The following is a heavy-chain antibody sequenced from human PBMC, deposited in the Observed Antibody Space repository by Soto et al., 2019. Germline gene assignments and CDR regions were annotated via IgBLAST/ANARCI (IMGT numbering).Heavy chain of an antibody. Sequence: GASVKVSCKASGFTFTSSAVQWVRQARGQRLEWIGWIVVGSGNTNYAQKFQERVTITRDMSTSTAYMELSSLRSGDTAVYYCAADIVVVPADIGTDYYYYGMDVWGQGTTVTVSS. D-gene: IGHD2-2*02. J-gene: IGHJ6*02. CDR3: AADIVVVPADIGTDYYYYGMDV. V-gene: IGHV1-58*01. CDR1: GFTFTSSA. CDR2: IVVGSGNT.